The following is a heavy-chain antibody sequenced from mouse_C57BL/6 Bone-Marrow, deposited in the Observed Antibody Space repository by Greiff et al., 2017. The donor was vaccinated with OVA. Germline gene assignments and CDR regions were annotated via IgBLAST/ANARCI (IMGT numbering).Heavy chain of an antibody. CDR2: IYPRSGNT. D-gene: IGHD1-1*01. Sequence: QVQLQQSGAELARPGASVKLSCKASGYTFTSYGISWVKQRTGQGLEWIGEIYPRSGNTYYNEKFKGKATLTADKSSSTAYMELRSLTSEDSAVYFCARPHYYGSGDYWGQGTTLTVSS. CDR3: ARPHYYGSGDY. J-gene: IGHJ2*01. V-gene: IGHV1-81*01. CDR1: GYTFTSYG.